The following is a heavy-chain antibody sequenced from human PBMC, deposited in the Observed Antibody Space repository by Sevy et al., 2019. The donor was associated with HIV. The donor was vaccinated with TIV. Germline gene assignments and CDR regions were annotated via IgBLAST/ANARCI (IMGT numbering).Heavy chain of an antibody. D-gene: IGHD2-21*02. CDR2: ISSDGTKE. J-gene: IGHJ6*02. V-gene: IGHV3-30*04. Sequence: GGSLGLSCAASGFTFSIYVIHWVRQAPGKGLEWVAVISSDGTKEYYADSVKGRFTISRDNSKNTRYLQMNSLRVEDTAVYYCARDLPSAVTDPFYYYGLAVWGQGTTVTVSS. CDR3: ARDLPSAVTDPFYYYGLAV. CDR1: GFTFSIYV.